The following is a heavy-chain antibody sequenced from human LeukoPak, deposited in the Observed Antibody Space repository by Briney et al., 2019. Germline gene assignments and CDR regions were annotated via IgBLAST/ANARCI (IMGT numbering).Heavy chain of an antibody. D-gene: IGHD6-13*01. CDR3: AKDRAAAGSFDY. Sequence: GGSLRLSCAASGFTFSSYAMSWVRQAPGKGLEWVSAISRSGGSTYYADSVKGRFTISRDNSKNTLYLQMNSLRAEDTAVYYCAKDRAAAGSFDYWGQGTLVTVSS. J-gene: IGHJ4*02. V-gene: IGHV3-23*01. CDR1: GFTFSSYA. CDR2: ISRSGGST.